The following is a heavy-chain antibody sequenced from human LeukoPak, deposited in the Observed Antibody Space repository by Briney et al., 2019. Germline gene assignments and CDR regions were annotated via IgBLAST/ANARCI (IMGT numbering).Heavy chain of an antibody. CDR1: GYTFTNYD. J-gene: IGHJ5*02. Sequence: GASVKVSCKASGYTFTNYDMNWVRQATGQGLEWMGWMNPTSGNTAYAQKFQGRVTITTNASISTAYMELSSLRSEDTGVYYCASGRAMWYYDSGGHYTTSSEYNWFDPWGQGTLVTVSS. D-gene: IGHD3-22*01. V-gene: IGHV1-8*03. CDR3: ASGRAMWYYDSGGHYTTSSEYNWFDP. CDR2: MNPTSGNT.